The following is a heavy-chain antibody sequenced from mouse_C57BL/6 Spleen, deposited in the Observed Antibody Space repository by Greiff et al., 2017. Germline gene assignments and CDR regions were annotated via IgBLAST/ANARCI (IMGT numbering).Heavy chain of an antibody. CDR1: GFTFSDYG. V-gene: IGHV5-17*01. CDR2: ISSGSSTI. CDR3: AITGPFAY. D-gene: IGHD4-1*01. Sequence: EVHLVESGGGLVKPGGSLKLSCAASGFTFSDYGMHWVRQAPEKGLEWVAYISSGSSTIYYAGTVKGRFTISRDNAKNTLFLQMTSLRSEDTAMYYCAITGPFAYWGQGTLVTVSA. J-gene: IGHJ3*01.